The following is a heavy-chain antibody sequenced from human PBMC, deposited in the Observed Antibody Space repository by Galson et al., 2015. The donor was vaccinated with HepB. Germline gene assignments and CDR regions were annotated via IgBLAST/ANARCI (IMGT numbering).Heavy chain of an antibody. CDR3: ARVTGPRITGTFDAFDI. V-gene: IGHV1-2*02. CDR1: GYTFTNYA. J-gene: IGHJ3*02. Sequence: VSCKASGYTFTNYAMHWVRQAPGQGLEWMGWINPNSGGTNYAQKFQGRVTMTRDTSISTAYMELSRLRSDDTAVYYCARVTGPRITGTFDAFDIWGQGTMVTVSS. D-gene: IGHD1-7*01. CDR2: INPNSGGT.